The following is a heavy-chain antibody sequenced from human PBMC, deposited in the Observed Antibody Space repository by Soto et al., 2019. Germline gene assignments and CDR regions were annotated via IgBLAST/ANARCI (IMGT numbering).Heavy chain of an antibody. CDR3: AREPYDILTGYLGGDFDY. V-gene: IGHV1-18*01. D-gene: IGHD3-9*01. CDR1: GYTFTSYG. J-gene: IGHJ4*02. CDR2: IGAYNGNT. Sequence: ASVKVSCKASGYTFTSYGISWVRQAPGQGLEWMGWIGAYNGNTNYAQKLQGRVTMTTDTSTSTAYMELRSLRSDDTAVYYCAREPYDILTGYLGGDFDYWGQGTLVTVSS.